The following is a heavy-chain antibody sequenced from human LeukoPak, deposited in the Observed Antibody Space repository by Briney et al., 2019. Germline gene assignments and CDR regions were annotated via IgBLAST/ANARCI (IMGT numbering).Heavy chain of an antibody. CDR1: GGSISSGSYY. CDR3: ARDTVGCSGGSCLGYYFDY. Sequence: SETLSLTCTVSGGSISSGSYYWSWIRQPAGKGLEWIGRIYTSGSTNYNPSLKSRVTISVDTSKNQFSLKLSSVTAADTAVYYCARDTVGCSGGSCLGYYFDYWGQGTLVTVSS. CDR2: IYTSGST. V-gene: IGHV4-61*02. D-gene: IGHD2-15*01. J-gene: IGHJ4*02.